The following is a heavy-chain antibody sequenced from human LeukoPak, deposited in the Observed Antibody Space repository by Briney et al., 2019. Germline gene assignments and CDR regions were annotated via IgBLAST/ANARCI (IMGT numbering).Heavy chain of an antibody. Sequence: PGGSLRLSCAASGFTFSSYAMHWVRQAPGKGLEWVAVISYDGSNKYYADSVKGRFTISRDNSKNTLYLQVNSLRAEDTAVYYCARPPGYSSSWGQGTLVTVSS. CDR3: ARPPGYSSS. CDR2: ISYDGSNK. V-gene: IGHV3-30-3*01. CDR1: GFTFSSYA. J-gene: IGHJ4*02. D-gene: IGHD6-13*01.